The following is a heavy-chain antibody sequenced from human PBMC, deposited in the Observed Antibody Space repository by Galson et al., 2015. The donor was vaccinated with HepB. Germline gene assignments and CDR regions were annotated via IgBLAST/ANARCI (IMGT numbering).Heavy chain of an antibody. V-gene: IGHV3-49*03. CDR3: TRTLGTVVPYWYFDL. CDR2: IRSKAYGGTT. D-gene: IGHD4-23*01. Sequence: SLRLSCAASGFTFGDYAMSWFRQAPGKGLEWVGFIRSKAYGGTTEYAASVKGRSTISRDDSKSIAYLQVNSLKTKDTAVYYCTRTLGTVVPYWYFDLWGRGTLVTVSS. CDR1: GFTFGDYA. J-gene: IGHJ2*01.